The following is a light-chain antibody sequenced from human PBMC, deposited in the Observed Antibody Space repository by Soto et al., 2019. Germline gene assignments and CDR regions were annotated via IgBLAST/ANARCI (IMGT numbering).Light chain of an antibody. V-gene: IGKV1-5*01. CDR1: QSISSW. CDR2: DAS. Sequence: DIQMTQSPSTLSASVGDRVTITCRASQSISSWLAWYQQKPGKAPKLLIYDASSLESGVPSRFSGSGSGTEFTLTISSLRPDDFATYYCQQMGTTFGQGTKLEIK. J-gene: IGKJ2*01. CDR3: QQMGTT.